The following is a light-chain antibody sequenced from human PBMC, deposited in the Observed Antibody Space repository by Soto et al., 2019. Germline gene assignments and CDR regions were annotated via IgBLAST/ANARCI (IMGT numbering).Light chain of an antibody. Sequence: QSALTQPPSAAGSHGQSVAISCTGTTSDIGGYDYVSWYQQHPGKAPKLMIYEVNKRPSGVPDRFSGSKSGNTASLTVSGLQAEDEADYYCSSHGGNSPYVFGTGTKLTVL. J-gene: IGLJ1*01. CDR1: TSDIGGYDY. CDR3: SSHGGNSPYV. CDR2: EVN. V-gene: IGLV2-8*01.